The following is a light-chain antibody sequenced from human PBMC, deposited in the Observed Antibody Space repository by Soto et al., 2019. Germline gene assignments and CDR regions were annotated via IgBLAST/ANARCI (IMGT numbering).Light chain of an antibody. CDR2: EVR. CDR1: SSDVGRYNY. CDR3: TSYTSNTTWV. J-gene: IGLJ3*02. Sequence: QSALTQPAAVSGLPGQSITISCTGTSSDVGRYNYVSWYQQHSGKAPKLVIYEVRNRPSGISNRFSASKSGNTASLTISGLQAEDEADYYCTSYTSNTTWVFGGGTQLTVL. V-gene: IGLV2-14*01.